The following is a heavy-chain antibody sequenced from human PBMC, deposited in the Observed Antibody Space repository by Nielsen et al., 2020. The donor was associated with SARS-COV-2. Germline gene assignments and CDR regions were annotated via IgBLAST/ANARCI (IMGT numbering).Heavy chain of an antibody. J-gene: IGHJ5*02. D-gene: IGHD5-12*01. CDR1: GFTFSSYA. Sequence: GESLKISCAASGFTFSSYAMSWVRQAPGKGLEWVSAISGSGGSTYYADSVKGRFTISRDNSKNTLYLQMNSLRAEDTAVYYCAKDAYSGYDPSWVDPWGQGTLVTVSS. CDR2: ISGSGGST. V-gene: IGHV3-23*01. CDR3: AKDAYSGYDPSWVDP.